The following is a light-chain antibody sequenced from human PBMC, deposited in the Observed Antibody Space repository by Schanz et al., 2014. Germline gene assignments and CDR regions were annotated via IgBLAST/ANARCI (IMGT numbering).Light chain of an antibody. Sequence: QSALTQPPSASGSPGQSVAISCTGTSSDVGGYNLVSWYQQHPGEAPKLIIYEVDKRPSGVPDRFSGSKSGNTASLAVSGLQSEDEADYYCAAWDDSLDAYVFGSGTKLTVL. J-gene: IGLJ1*01. CDR1: SSDVGGYNL. V-gene: IGLV2-8*01. CDR2: EVD. CDR3: AAWDDSLDAYV.